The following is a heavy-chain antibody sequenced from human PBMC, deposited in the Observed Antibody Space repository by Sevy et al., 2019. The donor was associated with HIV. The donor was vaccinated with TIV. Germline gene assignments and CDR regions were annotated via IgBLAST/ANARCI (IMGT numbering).Heavy chain of an antibody. V-gene: IGHV4-38-2*02. CDR3: ARDYYGSGXYXEFVX. D-gene: IGHD3-10*01. J-gene: IGHJ4*02. Sequence: SXTLSLTCTVSGXXISSDYYXGWIRQPXGKGLEXXGSIXDGGSTYYNPSLKSRVTISIDTSKNQFSLKLSSVTAADTAVYYCARDYYGSGXYXEFVXWGQGTLVTVSS. CDR2: IXDGGST. CDR1: GXXISSDYY.